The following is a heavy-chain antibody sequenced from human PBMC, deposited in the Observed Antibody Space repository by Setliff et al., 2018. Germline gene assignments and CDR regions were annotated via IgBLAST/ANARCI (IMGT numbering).Heavy chain of an antibody. CDR3: AKDRWGYADP. V-gene: IGHV3-30*02. J-gene: IGHJ5*02. Sequence: GESLTISCATSGFTFSTSAMHWLRQSPDNRLEWLAYIHYGGGHIQYADSVKGRFTVSRDNAMDTLFLQMNGLTTDDTAKYFCAKDRWGYADPWGQGTLVTVSS. D-gene: IGHD2-2*01. CDR1: GFTFSTSA. CDR2: IHYGGGHI.